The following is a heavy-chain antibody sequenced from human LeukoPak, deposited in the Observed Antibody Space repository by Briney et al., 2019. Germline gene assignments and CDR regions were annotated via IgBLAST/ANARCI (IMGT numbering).Heavy chain of an antibody. V-gene: IGHV4-59*01. J-gene: IGHJ4*02. CDR2: IYYTGIT. CDR3: ARDSSGYLGGYFDY. CDR1: GASISTYY. Sequence: SETLSLTCTVSGASISTYYWSWIRQPPGKGLEWIGYIYYTGITNYNPSLKSRVTISLDTSKNQFSLKLSSVTAADTAVYYCARDSSGYLGGYFDYWGQGTLVTVSS. D-gene: IGHD3-22*01.